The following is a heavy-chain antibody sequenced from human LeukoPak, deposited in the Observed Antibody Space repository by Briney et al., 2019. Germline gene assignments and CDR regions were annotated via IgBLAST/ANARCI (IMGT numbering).Heavy chain of an antibody. V-gene: IGHV4-34*01. CDR3: ARGLVGPQDLPAAMTLYYYYYMDV. J-gene: IGHJ6*03. CDR1: GGSFSGYY. D-gene: IGHD2-2*01. Sequence: SETLSLTCAVYGGSFSGYYWSWIRQPPGKGLEWIGEINHSGSTNYNPSLQSRVTISVDTSKNQFSLKLSSVTAADTAVYYCARGLVGPQDLPAAMTLYYYYYMDVWGKGTTVTVSS. CDR2: INHSGST.